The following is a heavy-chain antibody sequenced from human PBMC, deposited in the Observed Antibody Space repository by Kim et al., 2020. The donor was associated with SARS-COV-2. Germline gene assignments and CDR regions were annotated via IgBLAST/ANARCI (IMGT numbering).Heavy chain of an antibody. J-gene: IGHJ3*02. CDR3: AKGLLWFGELYSAFDI. CDR2: ISSSSSYI. Sequence: GGSLRLSCAASGFTFSSYSMNWVRQAPGKGLEWVSSISSSSSYIYYADSVKGRFTISRDNAKNSLYLQMNSLRAEDTAVYYCAKGLLWFGELYSAFDIWGQGTMVTVSS. D-gene: IGHD3-10*01. CDR1: GFTFSSYS. V-gene: IGHV3-21*01.